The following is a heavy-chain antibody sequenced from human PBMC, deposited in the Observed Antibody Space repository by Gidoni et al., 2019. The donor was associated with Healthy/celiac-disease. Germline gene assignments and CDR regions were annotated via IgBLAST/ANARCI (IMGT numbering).Heavy chain of an antibody. Sequence: QLQLQESGPGLVKPSETLSLTCTVSGCSISSSSYYWGWIRQPPGKGLEWIGSIYYSGSTYYNPSLKSRVTISVDTSKNQFSLKLSSVTAADTAVYYCARDGDYYDSSGYYSNWGQGTLVTVSS. CDR1: GCSISSSSYY. J-gene: IGHJ4*02. CDR3: ARDGDYYDSSGYYSN. D-gene: IGHD3-22*01. V-gene: IGHV4-39*07. CDR2: IYYSGST.